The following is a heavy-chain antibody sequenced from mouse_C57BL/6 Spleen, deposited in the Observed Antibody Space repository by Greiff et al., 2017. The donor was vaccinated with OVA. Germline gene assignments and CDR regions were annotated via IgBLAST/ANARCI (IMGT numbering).Heavy chain of an antibody. CDR1: GFTFSSYG. CDR3: ARHEGVYYFDY. Sequence: EVQGVESGGDLVKPGGSLKLSCAASGFTFSSYGMYWVRQTPDKRLEWVATISSGGSYTYYPASVKGRFTITRDNAKNTLYLQMSSLKSDDTAMYYCARHEGVYYFDYWGQGTTLTVSS. D-gene: IGHD6-2*01. J-gene: IGHJ2*01. CDR2: ISSGGSYT. V-gene: IGHV5-6*01.